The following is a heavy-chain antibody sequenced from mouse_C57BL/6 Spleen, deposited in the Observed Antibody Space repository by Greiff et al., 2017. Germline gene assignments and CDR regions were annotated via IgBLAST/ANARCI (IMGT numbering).Heavy chain of an antibody. J-gene: IGHJ3*01. CDR2: IYPSDSET. Sequence: QVHVKQPGAELVKPGASVKLSCKASGYTFTSYWMDWVKQRPGQGLEWIGNIYPSDSETHYNQKFKDKATLTVDKSSSTAYMQLSSLTSEDSAVYYCARGGIYYGYDEGFAYWGQGTLVTVSA. CDR1: GYTFTSYW. CDR3: ARGGIYYGYDEGFAY. V-gene: IGHV1-61*01. D-gene: IGHD2-2*01.